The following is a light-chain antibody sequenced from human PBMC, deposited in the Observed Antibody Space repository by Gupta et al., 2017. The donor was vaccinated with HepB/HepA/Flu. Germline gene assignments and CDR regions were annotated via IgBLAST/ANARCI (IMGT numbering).Light chain of an antibody. V-gene: IGLV3-9*01. CDR1: NIGNKN. CDR3: KVWDSNTEI. J-gene: IGLJ1*01. CDR2: RDT. Sequence: SYELTQPLSVSVALGQTARITCGGNNIGNKNVHWYHQKPGQAPVLVIYRDTNRPSRIPERFSGSNSGNTATLTITRAQAGDEADYYCKVWDSNTEIFGTGTKLTVL.